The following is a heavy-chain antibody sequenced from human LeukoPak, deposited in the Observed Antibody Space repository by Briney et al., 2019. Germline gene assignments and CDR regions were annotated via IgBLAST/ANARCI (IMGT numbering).Heavy chain of an antibody. CDR2: INYSGSA. J-gene: IGHJ4*02. CDR1: GGSISSGGYY. CDR3: ARYPSYCSGSRCYLDH. V-gene: IGHV4-31*03. D-gene: IGHD2-15*01. Sequence: SETLSLTCTVSGGSISSGGYYWSWIRQHPGKGLEWIGYINYSGSAYYNPSLKSRVTISVDTSENQFSLKLSSVTAADTAVYYCARYPSYCSGSRCYLDHWGQGTLVTVSS.